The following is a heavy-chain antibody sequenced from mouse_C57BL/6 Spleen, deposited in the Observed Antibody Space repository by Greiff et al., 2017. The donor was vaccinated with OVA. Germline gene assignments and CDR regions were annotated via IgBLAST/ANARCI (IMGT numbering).Heavy chain of an antibody. D-gene: IGHD1-1*01. CDR3: ARPTVVDYYAMDY. Sequence: EVNVVESGGGLVKPGGSLKLSCAASGFTFSDYGMHWVRQAPEKGLEWVAYISSGSSTIYYADTVKGRFTISRDNAKNTLFLQMTSLRSEDTAMYYCARPTVVDYYAMDYWGQGTSVTVSS. CDR1: GFTFSDYG. CDR2: ISSGSSTI. V-gene: IGHV5-17*01. J-gene: IGHJ4*01.